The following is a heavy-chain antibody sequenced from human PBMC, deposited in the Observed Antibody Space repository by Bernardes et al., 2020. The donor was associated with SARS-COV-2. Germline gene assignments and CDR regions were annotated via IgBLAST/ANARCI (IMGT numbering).Heavy chain of an antibody. J-gene: IGHJ5*01. V-gene: IGHV3-33*01. CDR2: IWHDGSRE. CDR3: ATEDGEWLES. D-gene: IGHD4-17*01. Sequence: GGSLRRSCAASGFTFRDYTRHWVRQAPGKGLEWVAVIWHDGSREYDVDSVKGRFAISRDNSNNTLYLQMNNLRVEDTALYRCATEDGEWLESWGQGTLVTVSS. CDR1: GFTFRDYT.